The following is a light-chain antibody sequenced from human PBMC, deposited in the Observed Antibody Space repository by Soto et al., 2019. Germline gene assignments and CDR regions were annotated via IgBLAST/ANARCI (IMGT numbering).Light chain of an antibody. Sequence: EIVLTQSPGTLSLSPGERATLSCRASQSVSSTYLAWYQQKPGQAPRLLIYGASNRATDIPDRFSGSGSGTDFTLTISRLEPEDFAVYYCQQYSSSPPRTFGQGTKVEVK. CDR2: GAS. V-gene: IGKV3-20*01. CDR1: QSVSSTY. CDR3: QQYSSSPPRT. J-gene: IGKJ1*01.